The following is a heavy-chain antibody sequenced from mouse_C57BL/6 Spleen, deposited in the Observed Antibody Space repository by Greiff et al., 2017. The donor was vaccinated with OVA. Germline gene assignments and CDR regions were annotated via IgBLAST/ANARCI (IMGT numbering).Heavy chain of an antibody. D-gene: IGHD1-1*01. Sequence: QVQLQQSGAELVRPGASVTLSCKASGYTFTDYEMHWVKQTPVHGLEWIGAIDPETGGTAYNQKFKGKAILTADKSSSTAYMELRSLTSEDSAVYYCTRWDYYGSGYFDVWGTGTTVTVSS. CDR2: IDPETGGT. J-gene: IGHJ1*03. CDR1: GYTFTDYE. V-gene: IGHV1-15*01. CDR3: TRWDYYGSGYFDV.